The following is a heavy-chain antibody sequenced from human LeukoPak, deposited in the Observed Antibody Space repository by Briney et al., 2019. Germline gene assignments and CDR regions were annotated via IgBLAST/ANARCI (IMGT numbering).Heavy chain of an antibody. CDR1: GGSFSGYY. Sequence: SETLSLTCAVYGGSFSGYYWSWIRQPPGKGLEWIGEINHSGSTNYNLSLKSRVIISVDTSKNQFSLKLSSVTAADTAVYYCARVVARAIYYFDYWGQGTLVTVSS. D-gene: IGHD5-12*01. CDR3: ARVVARAIYYFDY. V-gene: IGHV4-34*01. J-gene: IGHJ4*02. CDR2: INHSGST.